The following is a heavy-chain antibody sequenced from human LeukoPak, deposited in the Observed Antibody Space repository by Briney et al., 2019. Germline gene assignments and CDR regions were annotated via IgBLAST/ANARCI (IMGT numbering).Heavy chain of an antibody. D-gene: IGHD5-18*01. CDR2: IYYSGST. CDR3: ATYSYDDAFDI. V-gene: IGHV4-59*02. Sequence: LETLSLTCTVSGGSVSSYYWSWIRQPPGKGLEWIGYIYYSGSTNYNPSLKSRVTISVDTSKNQFSLKLSSVTAADTAVYYCATYSYDDAFDIWGQGTMVTVSS. CDR1: GGSVSSYY. J-gene: IGHJ3*02.